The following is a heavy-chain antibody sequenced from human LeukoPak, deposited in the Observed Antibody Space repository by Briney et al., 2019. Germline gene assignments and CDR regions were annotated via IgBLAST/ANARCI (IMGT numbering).Heavy chain of an antibody. CDR3: ARHRDIVVVVAAPNWFDP. CDR2: IYYSGST. J-gene: IGHJ5*02. V-gene: IGHV4-39*01. CDR1: GGSISSSSYY. Sequence: SETLSLTCTVSGGSISSSSYYWGWIRQPPGKGLEWIGSIYYSGSTYYNPSLKSRVTISVDTSKNQFSLKLSSVTGADTAVYYCARHRDIVVVVAAPNWFDPWGQGTLVTVSS. D-gene: IGHD2-15*01.